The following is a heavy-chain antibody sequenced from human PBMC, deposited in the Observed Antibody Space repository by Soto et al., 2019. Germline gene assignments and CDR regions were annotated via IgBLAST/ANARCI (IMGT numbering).Heavy chain of an antibody. V-gene: IGHV3-15*07. CDR2: IKSKADGETI. J-gene: IGHJ4*02. CDR3: ATGGFYLDY. D-gene: IGHD3-16*01. CDR1: GFTFSNAW. Sequence: GGSLRLSCAGTGFTFSNAWVNWVRQAPGKGLEWVGRIKSKADGETIDYAAPVKGRFIISRDDSKNMVSLQMNSLKTEDTAVYYCATGGFYLDYWGQGTPVTVSS.